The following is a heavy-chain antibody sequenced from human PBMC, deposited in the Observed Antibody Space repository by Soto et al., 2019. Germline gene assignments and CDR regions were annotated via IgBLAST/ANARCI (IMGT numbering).Heavy chain of an antibody. D-gene: IGHD2-8*01. CDR3: ARGVYYANSSRKFSHYVLDV. Sequence: QVQLVQSAAEVKKPGASVKVSCKASGYTFIRYGITWVRQAPGQGLEWMGWISAYNDYTIYAQKLQGRVTMTTDTSTIIVHMELSRLKSDLTAVYYCARGVYYANSSRKFSHYVLDVWGQGTSVTVSS. CDR1: GYTFIRYG. CDR2: ISAYNDYT. J-gene: IGHJ6*02. V-gene: IGHV1-18*01.